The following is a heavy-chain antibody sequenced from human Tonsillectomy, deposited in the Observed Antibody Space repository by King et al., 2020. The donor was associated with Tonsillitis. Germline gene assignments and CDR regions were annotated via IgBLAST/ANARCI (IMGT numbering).Heavy chain of an antibody. D-gene: IGHD2-15*01. V-gene: IGHV3-21*01. CDR1: GFTFSSYS. Sequence: VQLVESGGGLVKPGGSLRLSCAASGFTFSSYSMNWVRQSPGKGLEWVSSISSSSSYIYYADSVKGRFAISRDNAKHSLYLQMNSLRAEDTAVDYCARVCRGVSCYPYYYGMDVWGQGTTVTVSS. CDR2: ISSSSSYI. CDR3: ARVCRGVSCYPYYYGMDV. J-gene: IGHJ6*02.